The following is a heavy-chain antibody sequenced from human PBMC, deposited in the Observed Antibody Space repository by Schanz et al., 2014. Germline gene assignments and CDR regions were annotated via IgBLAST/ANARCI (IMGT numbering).Heavy chain of an antibody. CDR3: AKDLAVAGDY. CDR1: GFTFDDYA. D-gene: IGHD6-19*01. Sequence: VQLVESGGGVVQPGRSLRLSCAASGFTFDDYAMHWVRQAPGKGLEWVSGISWNSGSIAYADSVKGRFTISRDNSKNTLYLQMNSLRAEDTAVYYCAKDLAVAGDYWGQGTLVTVSS. J-gene: IGHJ4*02. V-gene: IGHV3-9*01. CDR2: ISWNSGSI.